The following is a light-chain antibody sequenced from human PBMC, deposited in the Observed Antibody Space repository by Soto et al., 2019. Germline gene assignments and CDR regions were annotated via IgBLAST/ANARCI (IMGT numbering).Light chain of an antibody. J-gene: IGKJ5*01. V-gene: IGKV3-11*01. Sequence: EVVLTQSPATLSLSPGERATLSCRASQSISNYLAWYQQKPGQAPRLLIYAASIRATGIPARFSGSGSGTDFTLTISSLEPEDFAVYFCQQRSNWPTFGQGTRLEIK. CDR1: QSISNY. CDR3: QQRSNWPT. CDR2: AAS.